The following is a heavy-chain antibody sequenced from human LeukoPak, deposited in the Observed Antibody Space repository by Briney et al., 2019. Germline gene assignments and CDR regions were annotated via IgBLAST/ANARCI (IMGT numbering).Heavy chain of an antibody. D-gene: IGHD2-15*01. CDR3: ATVTRYAGIEVVGLAG. Sequence: SETLSLTCAVSGGSITSSSYYWCALRQPPGKGLEWIGSMYYSGNTYYNPSLKSRVTISVDTSKNQFSLKLRSMTAADTVVYYCATVTRYAGIEVVGLAGWGEGTLVTVSS. J-gene: IGHJ4*02. CDR1: GGSITSSSYY. CDR2: MYYSGNT. V-gene: IGHV4-39*01.